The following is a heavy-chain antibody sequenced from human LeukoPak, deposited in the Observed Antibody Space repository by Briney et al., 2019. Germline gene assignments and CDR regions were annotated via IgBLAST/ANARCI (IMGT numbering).Heavy chain of an antibody. D-gene: IGHD6-19*01. CDR1: GGSISSYY. V-gene: IGHV4-59*08. CDR2: IYYSGST. CDR3: ARSRYSSGWPDDAFDI. Sequence: PSETLSLTCTVSGGSISSYYWSWIRQPPGKGLEWIGYIYYSGSTNYNPSLKSRVTISVDTSKNQFSLKLSSVTAADTAVYYCARSRYSSGWPDDAFDIWGQGTMVTVSS. J-gene: IGHJ3*02.